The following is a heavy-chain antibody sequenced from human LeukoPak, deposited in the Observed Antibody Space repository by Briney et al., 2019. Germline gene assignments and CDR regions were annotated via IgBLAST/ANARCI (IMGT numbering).Heavy chain of an antibody. J-gene: IGHJ3*02. CDR2: IYYSGST. V-gene: IGHV4-30-4*01. Sequence: PSQTLSLTCTVSGGSISSGDYYWSWIRQPPGKGLEWIGYIYYSGSTYYNPSLKSRVTISVDTSKNQFSLKLSSVTAADTAVYYCARSQYILTGYYNVGDAFDIWGQGTMVTVSS. CDR1: GGSISSGDYY. D-gene: IGHD3-9*01. CDR3: ARSQYILTGYYNVGDAFDI.